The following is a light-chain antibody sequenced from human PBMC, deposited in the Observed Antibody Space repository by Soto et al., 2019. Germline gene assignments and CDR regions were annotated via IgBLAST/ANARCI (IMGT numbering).Light chain of an antibody. CDR2: GNS. CDR1: SSNIGAGYD. Sequence: QSVLTQPPSVSGAPGQKVTISCTGSSSNIGAGYDVNWYHQLPGTAPKLLIHGNSNRPSGVPDRFSGSKSGTSASLAITGLQDEDEADYFCQSYDSSMSGYVFGTGTKVTV. CDR3: QSYDSSMSGYV. V-gene: IGLV1-40*01. J-gene: IGLJ1*01.